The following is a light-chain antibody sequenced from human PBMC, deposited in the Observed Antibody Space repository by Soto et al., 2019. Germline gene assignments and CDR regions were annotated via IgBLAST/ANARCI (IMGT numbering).Light chain of an antibody. CDR3: SSHAGSKRV. J-gene: IGLJ1*01. Sequence: QSVLTQPPSASGSPGQSVTISCTGTSSDVGGYDYVSWYQQHPGKPPKLVVYEVSKRPPGVPDRFSGSKSGNTASLTVSGLQTEDEADYYCSSHAGSKRVFGTGTKLTVL. V-gene: IGLV2-8*01. CDR1: SSDVGGYDY. CDR2: EVS.